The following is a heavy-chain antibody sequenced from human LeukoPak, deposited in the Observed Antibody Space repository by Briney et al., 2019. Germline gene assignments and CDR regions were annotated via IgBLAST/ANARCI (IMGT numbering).Heavy chain of an antibody. CDR2: INSDGSST. V-gene: IGHV3-74*01. J-gene: IGHJ4*02. D-gene: IGHD6-13*01. CDR3: ARFALAAAGDY. Sequence: PGGSLRLSCAASGFTFSSYWMHWVRQAPGKGLVRVSRINSDGSSTSYADSVKGRFTISRDNAKNTLYLQMNSLRAEDTAVYYCARFALAAAGDYWGQGTLVTVSS. CDR1: GFTFSSYW.